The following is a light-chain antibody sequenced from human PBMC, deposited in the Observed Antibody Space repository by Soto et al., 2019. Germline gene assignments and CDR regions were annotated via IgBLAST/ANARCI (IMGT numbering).Light chain of an antibody. CDR2: AAS. CDR3: QQYGRSPWT. J-gene: IGKJ1*01. Sequence: EIVLTQSPGTLSLPPGERATLSCRASESVSTSYFAWYQQKRGQAPRLLIYAASNRATGIPDRFTGTGSGTDFTLTINRLEPEDFGVYYCQQYGRSPWTFGQGTRVDI. V-gene: IGKV3-20*01. CDR1: ESVSTSY.